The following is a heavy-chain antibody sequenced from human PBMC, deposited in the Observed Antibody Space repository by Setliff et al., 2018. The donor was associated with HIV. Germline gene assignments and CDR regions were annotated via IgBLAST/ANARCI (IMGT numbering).Heavy chain of an antibody. D-gene: IGHD3-10*01. Sequence: ASVKVSCKASGYLFTGYYMHWGRQAPGQGLEWMGWINVNSGGTKYAQKFQGRVTMTRDTSISTAYMEVSSLRSDDTAVYYCAREGSPIYYFDYWSQGTLVTVSS. V-gene: IGHV1-2*02. J-gene: IGHJ4*02. CDR2: INVNSGGT. CDR1: GYLFTGYY. CDR3: AREGSPIYYFDY.